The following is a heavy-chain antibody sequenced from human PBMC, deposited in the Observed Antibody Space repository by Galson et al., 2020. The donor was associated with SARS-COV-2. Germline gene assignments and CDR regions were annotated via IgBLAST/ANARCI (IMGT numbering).Heavy chain of an antibody. V-gene: IGHV1-2*02. J-gene: IGHJ6*02. CDR2: INPNSGGT. CDR3: SRERRIYDYGDYGDLYYYYGMDV. Sequence: ASLKVSCKASGYTFTGYYMHWVRQAPGQGLEWMGWINPNSGGTNYAQKFPGRVTITRDTSITTAYTELRRLRSYDTAAYYCSRERRIYDYGDYGDLYYYYGMDVWGQGTTVTISS. CDR1: GYTFTGYY. D-gene: IGHD4-17*01.